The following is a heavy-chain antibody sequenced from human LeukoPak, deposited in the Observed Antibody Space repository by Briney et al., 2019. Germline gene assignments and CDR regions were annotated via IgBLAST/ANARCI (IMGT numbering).Heavy chain of an antibody. CDR1: GFTFSSYA. CDR3: AKASYNYGPNDN. J-gene: IGHJ4*02. CDR2: ISAGGGTT. D-gene: IGHD4/OR15-4a*01. Sequence: AGGSLRLSCAASGFTFSSYAMSWVRQAPGKGLEWVSGISAGGGTTYYADSVKGRLTISRDNSKNTLYLQMSSLRAEDTAVYYCAKASYNYGPNDNWGQGTLVTVSS. V-gene: IGHV3-23*01.